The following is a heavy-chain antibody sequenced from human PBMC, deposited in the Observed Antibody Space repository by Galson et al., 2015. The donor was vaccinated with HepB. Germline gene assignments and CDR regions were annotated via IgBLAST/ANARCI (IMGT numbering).Heavy chain of an antibody. J-gene: IGHJ3*02. Sequence: SLRLSCAASGFTFSSYAMHWVRQAPGKGLEWVAVISYDGSNKYYADSVKGRFTISRDNSKTTLYRQMNSLKAEDTAVYYCASDMIVVVKGFNAFDIWGQGTMVTVSS. CDR3: ASDMIVVVKGFNAFDI. CDR2: ISYDGSNK. CDR1: GFTFSSYA. V-gene: IGHV3-30-3*01. D-gene: IGHD3-22*01.